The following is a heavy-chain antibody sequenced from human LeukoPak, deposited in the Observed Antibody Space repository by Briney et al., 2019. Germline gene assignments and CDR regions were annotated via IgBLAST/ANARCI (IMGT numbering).Heavy chain of an antibody. V-gene: IGHV3-48*02. J-gene: IGHJ5*02. CDR2: ITSSSNI. D-gene: IGHD6-6*01. Sequence: GGSLRLSCEASGFTFSNYAMASVRPAPGKGLEWLSYITSSSNIDYADSVKGRFTISRDNAKNSLYLQMNSLRDEDTAVYYCARSANPGVHDFDPWGQGTLVTVSS. CDR1: GFTFSNYA. CDR3: ARSANPGVHDFDP.